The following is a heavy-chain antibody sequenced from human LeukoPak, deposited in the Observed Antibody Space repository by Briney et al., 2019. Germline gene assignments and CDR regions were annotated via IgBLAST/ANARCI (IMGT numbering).Heavy chain of an antibody. J-gene: IGHJ4*02. D-gene: IGHD1-26*01. Sequence: PGGSLRLSCAASGFTFSSYGMHWVRQAPGKGLEGVGFVRTNSYGATTDYAASVKGRFTISRDESKSIAYLHMNSLKTDDTAVYYCSGGSTYLNYFHFWGLGTLVTVSS. CDR3: SGGSTYLNYFHF. CDR2: VRTNSYGATT. CDR1: GFTFSSYG. V-gene: IGHV3-49*04.